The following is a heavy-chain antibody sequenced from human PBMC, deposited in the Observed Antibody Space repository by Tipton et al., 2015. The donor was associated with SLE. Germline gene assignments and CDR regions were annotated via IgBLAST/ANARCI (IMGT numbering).Heavy chain of an antibody. CDR3: ARADMGIAAAGV. Sequence: GSLRLSCAASGFTVSSNYMSWVRQAPGKGLEWVSVIYSGGSTYYADSVKGRFTISRDNSKNTLYLQMNSLRAEDTAVYYCARADMGIAAAGVWGQGTLVTVSS. D-gene: IGHD6-13*01. V-gene: IGHV3-53*05. J-gene: IGHJ4*02. CDR1: GFTVSSNY. CDR2: IYSGGST.